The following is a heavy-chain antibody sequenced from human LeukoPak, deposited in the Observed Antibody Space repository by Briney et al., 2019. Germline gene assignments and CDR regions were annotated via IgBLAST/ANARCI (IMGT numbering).Heavy chain of an antibody. J-gene: IGHJ4*02. CDR3: ATDLYVVGENYFDY. V-gene: IGHV3-15*01. CDR1: GLTFSSYE. CDR2: IKSKADGGTT. D-gene: IGHD2-15*01. Sequence: GGSLRLSCAASGLTFSSYEMNWVRQAPGEGLEWVGRIKSKADGGTTDYAAPVNGRFTISRDDSKTTLYLEMNSLKTEDTAVYFCATDLYVVGENYFDYWGQGTLVTVSS.